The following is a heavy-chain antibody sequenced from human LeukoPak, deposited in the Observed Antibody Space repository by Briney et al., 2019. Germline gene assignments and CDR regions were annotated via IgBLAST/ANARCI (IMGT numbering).Heavy chain of an antibody. CDR1: GYTFTSYF. J-gene: IGHJ4*02. CDR2: INPSGGST. CDR3: ARGPLLEWLLAWEKKYYFDY. V-gene: IGHV1-46*03. Sequence: ASVKVSCKASGYTFTSYFMHWVRQAPGQGLEWMGIINPSGGSTSYAQKFQGRVTMTRDTSTSTVYMELSSLRSEDTAVYYCARGPLLEWLLAWEKKYYFDYWGQGTLVTVSS. D-gene: IGHD3-3*01.